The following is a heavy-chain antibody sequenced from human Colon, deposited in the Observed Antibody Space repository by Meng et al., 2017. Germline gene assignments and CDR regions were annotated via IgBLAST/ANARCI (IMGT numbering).Heavy chain of an antibody. J-gene: IGHJ3*01. V-gene: IGHV3-48*03. Sequence: SLRLSCGASEFAFSSYEMNWVRQAPGKGLEWLSYIDSDGTTTYYADSVRGRFTVTRDNAKNSLYLQMNSLRVDDTAVYYCARAATYGAVDCLGAFDLWGQGTTVTVSS. CDR1: EFAFSSYE. D-gene: IGHD2-21*02. CDR3: ARAATYGAVDCLGAFDL. CDR2: IDSDGTTT.